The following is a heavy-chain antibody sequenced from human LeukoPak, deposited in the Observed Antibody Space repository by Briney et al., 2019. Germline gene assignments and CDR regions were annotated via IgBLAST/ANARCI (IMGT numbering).Heavy chain of an antibody. CDR1: GGSISSSSYY. Sequence: SETLSLTCTVSGGSISSSSYYWGWIRQPPGKGLEWIGSIYYSGSTYYNPSLKSRVTISVDTSKNQFSLKLSSVTAADTAVYYCARHGGDLHSGTQFDYWGQGTLVTVSS. D-gene: IGHD1-26*01. CDR3: ARHGGDLHSGTQFDY. V-gene: IGHV4-39*01. J-gene: IGHJ4*02. CDR2: IYYSGST.